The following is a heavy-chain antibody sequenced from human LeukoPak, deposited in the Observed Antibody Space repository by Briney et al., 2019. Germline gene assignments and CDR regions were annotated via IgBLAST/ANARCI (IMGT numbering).Heavy chain of an antibody. J-gene: IGHJ4*02. Sequence: PGGSLRLSCAASGFTFDDYAMHWVRQAPGKGLEWVSDITWNSNNMGYADSVKGRFTISRDNAKNSLYLQMNSLRAEDTALYYCAKDLVYWGQGTLVTVSS. CDR1: GFTFDDYA. CDR3: AKDLVY. CDR2: ITWNSNNM. V-gene: IGHV3-9*01.